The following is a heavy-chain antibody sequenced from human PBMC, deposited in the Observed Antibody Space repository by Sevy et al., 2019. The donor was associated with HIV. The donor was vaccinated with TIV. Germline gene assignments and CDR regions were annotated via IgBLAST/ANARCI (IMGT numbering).Heavy chain of an antibody. CDR2: IKEDGSER. Sequence: GGSLRLSCAASGFTFNMYWMTWVRQAPGKGLEWVANIKEDGSERNYLDSVKGRFTISRDNAKESLYLQINSLRAEDTAGYYCAIHCSGGSCYSLLPHYYYGMDVCGQGTTVTVSS. V-gene: IGHV3-7*01. J-gene: IGHJ6*02. CDR3: AIHCSGGSCYSLLPHYYYGMDV. D-gene: IGHD2-15*01. CDR1: GFTFNMYW.